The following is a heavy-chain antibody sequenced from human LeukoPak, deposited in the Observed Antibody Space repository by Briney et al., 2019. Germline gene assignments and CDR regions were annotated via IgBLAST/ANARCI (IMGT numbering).Heavy chain of an antibody. D-gene: IGHD5-18*01. Sequence: PSETLSLTCTVSGGSISSSRYYWGWIRQPPGKGLEWIGSIYYSGSTYYNPSLKSRVTISVDTSKNQFPLKLSSVTAADTAVYYCASTWIQLEDWYFDLWGRGTLVTVSS. CDR1: GGSISSSRYY. J-gene: IGHJ2*01. CDR3: ASTWIQLEDWYFDL. CDR2: IYYSGST. V-gene: IGHV4-39*01.